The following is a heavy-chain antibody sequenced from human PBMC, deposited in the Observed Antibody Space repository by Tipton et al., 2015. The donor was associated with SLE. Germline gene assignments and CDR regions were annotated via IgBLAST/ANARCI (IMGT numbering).Heavy chain of an antibody. Sequence: TLSLTCAVYGGSFSGYYWSWIRQPPGKGLEWIGEINHSGSTNYNPSLKSRVTISVDTSKNQFSLQLNSVTPEDTAVYYCARGKGIQLPFDYWGQGTLVTVSS. V-gene: IGHV4-34*01. J-gene: IGHJ4*02. CDR3: ARGKGIQLPFDY. CDR1: GGSFSGYY. CDR2: INHSGST. D-gene: IGHD5-18*01.